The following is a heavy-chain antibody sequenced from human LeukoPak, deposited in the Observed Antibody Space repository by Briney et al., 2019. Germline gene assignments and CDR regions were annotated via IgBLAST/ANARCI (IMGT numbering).Heavy chain of an antibody. CDR3: AKEVGVTTRGSFAY. Sequence: GGSLRLSCAASGFTFSNHGMLWVRQAPGRGLEWVAFIRYDGSNQYYADSVKGRFTISRDSSKTTLYLQMNHLRAEDTAVYYCAKEVGVTTRGSFAYWGQGTLVTVSS. CDR2: IRYDGSNQ. J-gene: IGHJ4*02. CDR1: GFTFSNHG. V-gene: IGHV3-30*02. D-gene: IGHD1-26*01.